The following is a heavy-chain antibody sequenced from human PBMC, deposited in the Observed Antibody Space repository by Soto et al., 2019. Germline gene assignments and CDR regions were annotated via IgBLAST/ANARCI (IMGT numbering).Heavy chain of an antibody. CDR2: ISHSGSS. Sequence: QVQLQESGPGLVKPSQTLSLTCTVSGGSISSAAYYWSWIRQHPGKGLEWIGYISHSGSSYYNPSLKIRVIISVYTSKNQCSLSLTSVTAADPAVYYCAREYTYGSSFFDCWGQRALVAVSS. J-gene: IGHJ4*02. CDR1: GGSISSAAYY. V-gene: IGHV4-31*03. D-gene: IGHD2-2*01. CDR3: AREYTYGSSFFDC.